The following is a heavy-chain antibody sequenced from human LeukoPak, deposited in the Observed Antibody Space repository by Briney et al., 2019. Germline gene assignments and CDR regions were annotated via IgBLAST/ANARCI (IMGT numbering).Heavy chain of an antibody. D-gene: IGHD3-3*01. CDR1: GFTFSNYE. J-gene: IGHJ6*03. V-gene: IGHV3-48*03. Sequence: GGSLRLSCAASGFTFSNYEINWVRQAPGKGLEWISYISSGGSPIYYADSVQGRFTISRDNAKNSLYLQMNSLRAEDTAIYYCTKSYFWSGYSPGYMGVWGKGTTVTVSS. CDR3: TKSYFWSGYSPGYMGV. CDR2: ISSGGSPI.